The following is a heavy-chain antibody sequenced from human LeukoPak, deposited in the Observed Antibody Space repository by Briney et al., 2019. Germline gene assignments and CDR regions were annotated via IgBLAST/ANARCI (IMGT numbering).Heavy chain of an antibody. CDR2: IWYDGSNK. D-gene: IGHD2-2*01. V-gene: IGHV3-33*01. CDR1: GFTLSSYG. J-gene: IGHJ4*02. Sequence: PGGSLRLSCAAFGFTLSSYGMHWVRLAPGKGLEWVAVIWYDGSNKYYADSVKGRFTISRDNSKNTLYLQMNSLRAEDTAVYYCARDQAACSSTSCYGLRGYFDYWGQGTLVTVSS. CDR3: ARDQAACSSTSCYGLRGYFDY.